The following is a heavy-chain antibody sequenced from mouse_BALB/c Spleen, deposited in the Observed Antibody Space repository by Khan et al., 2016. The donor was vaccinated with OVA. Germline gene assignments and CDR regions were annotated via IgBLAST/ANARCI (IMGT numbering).Heavy chain of an antibody. J-gene: IGHJ3*01. Sequence: EVELVESGGDLVKTGGSLKLSCAASGFTFSTYGMSWVRQTPDKRLEWVATISSGGHYTYYIDSVKGRFIISRDNAKNILYLQMTSLRSEDTAMYYCARLADYYNSEGFAYWGQGTLVTVSA. CDR3: ARLADYYNSEGFAY. D-gene: IGHD1-1*02. V-gene: IGHV5-6*01. CDR2: ISSGGHYT. CDR1: GFTFSTYG.